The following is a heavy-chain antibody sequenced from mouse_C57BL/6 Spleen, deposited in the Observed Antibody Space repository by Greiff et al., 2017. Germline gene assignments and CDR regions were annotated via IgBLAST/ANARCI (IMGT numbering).Heavy chain of an antibody. Sequence: EVKLVESGGDLVKPGGSLKLSCAASGFTFSSYGMSWVRQTPDTRLVWVATISSGGSYTYYPDSVKGRFTISRDNAKNTLYLQMSSLKSEDTAMYYYARQESDYGGFAYWGQGTLVTVSA. J-gene: IGHJ3*01. CDR3: ARQESDYGGFAY. V-gene: IGHV5-6*01. CDR2: ISSGGSYT. D-gene: IGHD2-4*01. CDR1: GFTFSSYG.